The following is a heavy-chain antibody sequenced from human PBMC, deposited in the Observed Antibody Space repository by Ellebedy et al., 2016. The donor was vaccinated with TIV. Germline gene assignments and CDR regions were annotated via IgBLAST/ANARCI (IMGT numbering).Heavy chain of an antibody. CDR2: IYSAGNT. CDR3: ARVDLGLAFHY. Sequence: GESLKISCVVSGFSISSNYMSWVRQAPGKGLEWVSIIYSAGNTYYADPARGRFTISRDTSKNTLYLQMNSLRGGDTAVYYYARVDLGLAFHYWGRGALVTVSS. CDR1: GFSISSNY. D-gene: IGHD1-26*01. V-gene: IGHV3-53*01. J-gene: IGHJ4*02.